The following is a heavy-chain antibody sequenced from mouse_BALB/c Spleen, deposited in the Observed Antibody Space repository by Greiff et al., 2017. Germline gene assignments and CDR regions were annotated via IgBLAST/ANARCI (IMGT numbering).Heavy chain of an antibody. V-gene: IGHV7-3*02. CDR3: ARDRGGNFDY. J-gene: IGHJ2*01. D-gene: IGHD1-1*02. CDR2: IRNKANGYTT. CDR1: GFTFTDYY. Sequence: EVKVVESGGGLVQPGGSLRLSCATSGFTFTDYYMSWVRQPPGKALEWLGFIRNKANGYTTEYSASVKGRFTISRDNSQSILYLQMNTLRAEDSATYYCARDRGGNFDYWGQGTTLTVSS.